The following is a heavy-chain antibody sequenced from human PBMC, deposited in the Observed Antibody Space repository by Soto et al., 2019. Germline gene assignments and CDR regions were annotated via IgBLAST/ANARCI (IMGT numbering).Heavy chain of an antibody. D-gene: IGHD1-7*01. CDR2: ISPYNGNT. J-gene: IGHJ6*02. Sequence: QVQLVQSGAEVKKPGASVKVSCKASGYTFTSYGISWVRQAPGQGLEWMGWISPYNGNTNYAQKLQGRVTMTTDTLTSPAYMQLRSLRSDETAVYYCARVITGTTFYYYYGMDVWGQGTTVTVSS. CDR3: ARVITGTTFYYYYGMDV. CDR1: GYTFTSYG. V-gene: IGHV1-18*01.